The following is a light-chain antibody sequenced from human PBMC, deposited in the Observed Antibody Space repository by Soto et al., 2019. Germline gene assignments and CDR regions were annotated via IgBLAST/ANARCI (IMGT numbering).Light chain of an antibody. J-gene: IGKJ5*01. V-gene: IGKV3-11*01. CDR1: QSINTY. CDR3: QQYNNWPPIT. CDR2: DAS. Sequence: EILLTQSPVTLSLSPGQRATLSCRASQSINTYLAWYQVKPGQAPRLLIYDASSRATGVPARFSGSGSGTDFSLTISSLQSEDFAVYFCQQYNNWPPITFGQGTRLEIK.